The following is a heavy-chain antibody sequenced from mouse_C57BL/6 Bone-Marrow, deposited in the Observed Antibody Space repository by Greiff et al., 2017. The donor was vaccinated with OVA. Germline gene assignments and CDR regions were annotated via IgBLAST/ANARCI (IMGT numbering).Heavy chain of an antibody. CDR3: TTRGSSALDY. V-gene: IGHV14-4*01. CDR1: GFNINDDY. CDR2: IDPENGDT. D-gene: IGHD1-1*01. J-gene: IGHJ2*01. Sequence: VQLQQSGAELVRPGASVKLSCTASGFNINDDYMHWVKQRPEQGLEWIGWIDPENGDTEYASKFQGQATLTADTSSNTAYLQLSSLTSEDTAVYYCTTRGSSALDYGGKGTTLTV.